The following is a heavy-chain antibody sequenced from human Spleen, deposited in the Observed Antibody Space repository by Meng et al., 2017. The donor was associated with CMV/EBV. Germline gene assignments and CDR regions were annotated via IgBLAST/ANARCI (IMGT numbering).Heavy chain of an antibody. Sequence: GGSLRLSCAASGFTFSSYGMHWVRQAPGKGLEWVAVIWHDGSNEYYADSVKGRFTISRDNSKNTLYLQMNSLRAEDTAVYYCAKAEGWELLREDYYYGMDVWGQGTTVTVSS. J-gene: IGHJ6*02. CDR2: IWHDGSNE. D-gene: IGHD1-26*01. CDR1: GFTFSSYG. V-gene: IGHV3-33*06. CDR3: AKAEGWELLREDYYYGMDV.